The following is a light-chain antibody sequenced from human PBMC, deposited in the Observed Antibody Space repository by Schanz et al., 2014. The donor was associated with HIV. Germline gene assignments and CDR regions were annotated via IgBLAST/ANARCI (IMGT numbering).Light chain of an antibody. J-gene: IGKJ4*01. CDR1: QSVSSY. V-gene: IGKV3-11*01. Sequence: EIVLTQSPGTLSLSPGERATLSCRASQSVSSYLAWYQQKPGQAPRLLIYDASTRTTGIPARFSGSGSGTDFTFTISSLEPEDFAVYYCQQRSNWPLTFGGGTTVEIK. CDR3: QQRSNWPLT. CDR2: DAS.